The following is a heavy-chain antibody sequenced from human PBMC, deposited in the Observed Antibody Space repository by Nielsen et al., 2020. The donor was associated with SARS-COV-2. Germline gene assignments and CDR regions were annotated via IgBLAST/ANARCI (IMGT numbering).Heavy chain of an antibody. CDR3: AREWDDYESSAYDL. CDR2: ISAYNGET. CDR1: GYNFNSYG. D-gene: IGHD3-22*01. V-gene: IGHV1-18*01. J-gene: IGHJ4*02. Sequence: ASVKVSCKTSGYNFNSYGISWVRQAPGQGLEWMGWISAYNGETKNAQKLQDRVTMTTDTSTSTAYMELSSLRSDDTAVYYCAREWDDYESSAYDLWGQGTPVTVSS.